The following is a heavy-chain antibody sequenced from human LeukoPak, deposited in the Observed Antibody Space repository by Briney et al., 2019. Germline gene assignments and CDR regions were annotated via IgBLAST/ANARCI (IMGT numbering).Heavy chain of an antibody. Sequence: SSETLSLTCTVSGGSISSYYWSWIRQFPGKGLEWIGDIYTSASTNYNPSLKSRVTISIDTSKNQFSLKLSSVTVADTAVYYCARESRYSTGDPFDYWGQGTLVTVSS. CDR2: IYTSAST. D-gene: IGHD3-9*01. J-gene: IGHJ4*02. V-gene: IGHV4-4*09. CDR3: ARESRYSTGDPFDY. CDR1: GGSISSYY.